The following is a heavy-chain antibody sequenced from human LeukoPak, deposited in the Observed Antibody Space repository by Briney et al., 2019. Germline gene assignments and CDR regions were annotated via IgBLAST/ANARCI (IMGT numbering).Heavy chain of an antibody. CDR1: GVSISSGGYF. CDR3: ARLKARHNWFDP. V-gene: IGHV4-39*01. J-gene: IGHJ5*02. CDR2: IYYSGST. Sequence: PSETLSLTCTVSGVSISSGGYFWSWIRQPPGKGLEWFGSIYYSGSTYYNPSLKSRVTISVDTSKNQFSLKLSSVTAADTAVYYCARLKARHNWFDPWGQGTLVTVSS.